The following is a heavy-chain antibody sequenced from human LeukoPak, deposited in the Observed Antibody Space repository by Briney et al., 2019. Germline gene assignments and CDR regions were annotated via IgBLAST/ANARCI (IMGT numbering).Heavy chain of an antibody. CDR3: AKVFEGLWFGEFMTFDY. CDR2: ISGSGGST. Sequence: PGGSLRLSCAASGFTFSSYAMSWVRQAPGKGLEWVSAISGSGGSTYYADSVKGRFTISRDNSKNTLYLQMNSLRAEDTAVYYCAKVFEGLWFGEFMTFDYWGQGTLVTVSS. D-gene: IGHD3-10*01. CDR1: GFTFSSYA. V-gene: IGHV3-23*01. J-gene: IGHJ4*02.